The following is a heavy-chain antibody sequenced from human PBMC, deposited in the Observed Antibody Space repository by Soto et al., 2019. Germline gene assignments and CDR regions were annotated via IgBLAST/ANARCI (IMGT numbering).Heavy chain of an antibody. CDR1: GGSISSYY. J-gene: IGHJ4*02. CDR3: ARATRDYGDYGYFDY. CDR2: IYPSGNT. Sequence: SETLSLTCSVSGGSISSYYWSWIRQPAGKGLEWIGRIYPSGNTNCNPSLKSRVTMSVDTSKNQFALKLSSVTAADTAVYYCARATRDYGDYGYFDYWGQGTLVTVSS. D-gene: IGHD4-17*01. V-gene: IGHV4-4*07.